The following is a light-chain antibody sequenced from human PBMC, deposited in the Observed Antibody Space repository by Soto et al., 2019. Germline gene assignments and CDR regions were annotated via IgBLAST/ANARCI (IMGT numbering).Light chain of an antibody. V-gene: IGKV3-15*01. CDR2: GAS. CDR3: QQYNNWPPYN. Sequence: EIVMTQSPATLSVSPGERATLSCRASQSVSSNLAWYQQKPGQAPRLLIYGASTRATGIPARFSGSGSGTELHLTISSMQSEDFAVYYCQQYNNWPPYNFGQGTKLEIK. J-gene: IGKJ2*01. CDR1: QSVSSN.